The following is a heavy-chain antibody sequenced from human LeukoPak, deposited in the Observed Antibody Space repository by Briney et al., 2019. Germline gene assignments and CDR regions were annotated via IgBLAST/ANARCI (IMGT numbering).Heavy chain of an antibody. CDR3: ARDNVGPIAVAPYYYYGMIV. CDR1: GFTFTDYW. Sequence: GGSLCLSCAASGFTFTDYWMHWVRQAPGKGLVWVSRILSDGTITDYADSVKGRFTISRDNAKNTLYLQMNSLRAEDTAVYYCARDNVGPIAVAPYYYYGMIVCGQGSTVTVSS. J-gene: IGHJ6*01. D-gene: IGHD6-19*01. V-gene: IGHV3-74*01. CDR2: ILSDGTIT.